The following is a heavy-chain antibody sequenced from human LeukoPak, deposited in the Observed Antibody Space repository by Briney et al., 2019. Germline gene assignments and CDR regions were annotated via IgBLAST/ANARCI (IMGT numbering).Heavy chain of an antibody. D-gene: IGHD3-3*01. CDR1: GYTLTSYD. V-gene: IGHV1-8*03. J-gene: IGHJ5*02. Sequence: ASVKVSCKASGYTLTSYDINWVRQATGQGLEWMGWMNPNSGNTGYAQKFQGRVTITRNTSISTAYMELSSLRSEDTAVYYCARGAKYYDFWSGYYVDAGWFDPWGQGTLVTVSS. CDR3: ARGAKYYDFWSGYYVDAGWFDP. CDR2: MNPNSGNT.